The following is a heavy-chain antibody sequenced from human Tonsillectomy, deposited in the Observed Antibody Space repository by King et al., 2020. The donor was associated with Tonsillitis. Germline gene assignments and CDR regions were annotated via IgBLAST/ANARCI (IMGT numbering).Heavy chain of an antibody. D-gene: IGHD3-22*01. CDR3: ARGQYYSDSSGYYPLYFDY. CDR1: GYTFTSYY. V-gene: IGHV1-46*01. CDR2: INPSAGST. J-gene: IGHJ4*02. Sequence: VQLVESGAEVTKPGASVKVSCKASGYTFTSYYMHWVRQAPGQGLEWMGIINPSAGSTSYAQKFQGRATMTRDTSTSTVYMELSSLTSEDTAVYYCARGQYYSDSSGYYPLYFDYWGQGTLITVSS.